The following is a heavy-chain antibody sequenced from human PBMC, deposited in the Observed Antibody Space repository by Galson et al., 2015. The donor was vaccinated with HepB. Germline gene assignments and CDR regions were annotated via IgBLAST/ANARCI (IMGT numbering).Heavy chain of an antibody. V-gene: IGHV3-48*01. D-gene: IGHD1-26*01. CDR2: ISTTSDDK. J-gene: IGHJ4*02. Sequence: SLRLSCAASGFTFTSYTMNWVRQAPGKGLEWISYISTTSDDKFPADSVKGRFIISRDNAKNLLYLQMNSLRAEDTAVYYCTRIALSGSYWYFDYWGQGSLVTVSS. CDR1: GFTFTSYT. CDR3: TRIALSGSYWYFDY.